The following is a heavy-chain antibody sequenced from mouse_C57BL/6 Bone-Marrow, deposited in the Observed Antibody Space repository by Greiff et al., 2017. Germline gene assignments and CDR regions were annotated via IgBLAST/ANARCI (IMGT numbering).Heavy chain of an antibody. D-gene: IGHD2-4*01. CDR1: GYTFTDYY. CDR3: ASSDGSYYDYDGYYAMDY. CDR2: INPNNGGT. V-gene: IGHV1-26*01. Sequence: VQLQQSGPELVKPGASVKISCKASGYTFTDYYMNWVKQSHGKSLEWIGDINPNNGGTSYNQKFKGKATLTVDKSSSTAYMELRSLTSEDSAVYYCASSDGSYYDYDGYYAMDYWGQGTSVTVSS. J-gene: IGHJ4*01.